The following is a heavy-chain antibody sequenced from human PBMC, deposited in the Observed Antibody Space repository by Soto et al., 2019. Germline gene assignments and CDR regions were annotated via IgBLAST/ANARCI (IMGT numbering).Heavy chain of an antibody. J-gene: IGHJ6*02. Sequence: QVQLVQSGAEVKRPGSSVKVSCKASGDMFRNSAFTWVRQAPGQGLAWMGVIIPLFRKTDVAQKFQGRVNLTADESTSSLYMEVSSLTYEDTAVYYCARARLSNGDPNIYFFDGLDVWGQGTTITVSS. V-gene: IGHV1-69*01. D-gene: IGHD3-10*01. CDR1: GDMFRNSA. CDR2: IIPLFRKT. CDR3: ARARLSNGDPNIYFFDGLDV.